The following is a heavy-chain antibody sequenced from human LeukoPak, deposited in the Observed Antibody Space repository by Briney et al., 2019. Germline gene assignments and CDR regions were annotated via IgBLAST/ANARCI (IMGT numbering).Heavy chain of an antibody. D-gene: IGHD3-10*01. J-gene: IGHJ5*02. CDR3: AREAYYGAGSNWFDP. V-gene: IGHV4-4*02. CDR1: GGSISSSNW. Sequence: SETLSLTCAVSGGSISSSNWWSWVRQPPGKGLEWIGEIYHSGSTNYNPSLKSRVTIAVDKSKNQFSLKLSSVTAADTAVYYCAREAYYGAGSNWFDPWGQGTLVTVSS. CDR2: IYHSGST.